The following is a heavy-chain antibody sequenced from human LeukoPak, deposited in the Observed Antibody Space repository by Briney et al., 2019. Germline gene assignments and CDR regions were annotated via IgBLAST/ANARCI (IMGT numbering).Heavy chain of an antibody. CDR2: ISGSDGGT. J-gene: IGHJ4*02. V-gene: IGHV3-23*01. Sequence: GGSLRLSCAASGFTFSNYAMNWVRQTPGKGLEWVSIISGSDGGTYYADSVKGRFTISRDNSENTLYLQMNSLRAEDTAVYYCARLLATTGTRYFDYWGQGTLVTVSS. CDR1: GFTFSNYA. D-gene: IGHD6-13*01. CDR3: ARLLATTGTRYFDY.